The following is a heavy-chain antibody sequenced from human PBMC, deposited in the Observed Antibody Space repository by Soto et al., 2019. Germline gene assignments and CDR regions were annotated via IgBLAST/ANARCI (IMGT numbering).Heavy chain of an antibody. D-gene: IGHD6-6*01. J-gene: IGHJ6*02. CDR2: IVVGSGNT. Sequence: SVKVSCKASGFTFTNTAMQWVRQARGQRLEWIGWIVVGSGNTNYAQKFQERVTITRDMSTSTAYMELSSLRSEDTAVYYCARVSYSSYPRYYYYGMDVWGQGTTVTVSS. CDR3: ARVSYSSYPRYYYYGMDV. V-gene: IGHV1-58*02. CDR1: GFTFTNTA.